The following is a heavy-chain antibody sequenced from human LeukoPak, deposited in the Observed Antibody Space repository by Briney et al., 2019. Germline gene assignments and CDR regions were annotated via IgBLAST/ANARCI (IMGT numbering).Heavy chain of an antibody. CDR1: GYTFTHYI. CDR2: ISAYNNYT. V-gene: IGHV1-18*01. CDR3: AREGADDHGRLLWFDP. D-gene: IGHD4-17*01. J-gene: IGHJ5*02. Sequence: ASVKVSCKASGYTFTHYIINWVRQAPGQGLEWMGKISAYNNYTTYAQKFQGRIAMTTDTSTNTAYMDLRSLRSDDTAFYYCAREGADDHGRLLWFDPWGQGTLVTVSS.